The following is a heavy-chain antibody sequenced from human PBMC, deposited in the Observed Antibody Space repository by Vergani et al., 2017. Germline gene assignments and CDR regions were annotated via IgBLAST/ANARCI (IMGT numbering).Heavy chain of an antibody. V-gene: IGHV4-39*07. Sequence: QVQLQESGPGLVKPSETLSLTCTVSGGSISSSSYYWGWIRQPPGKGLEWIGSIYYSGSTNYNPSLKSRVTISVDTSKNQFSLKLSSVTAADTAVYYCARRSEEYDFWSGSAGYYYYMDVWGKGP. CDR1: GGSISSSSYY. CDR2: IYYSGST. J-gene: IGHJ6*03. D-gene: IGHD3-3*01. CDR3: ARRSEEYDFWSGSAGYYYYMDV.